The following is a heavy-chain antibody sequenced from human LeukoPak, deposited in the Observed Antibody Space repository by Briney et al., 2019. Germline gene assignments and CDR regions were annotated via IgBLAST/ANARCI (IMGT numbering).Heavy chain of an antibody. CDR3: AKDVNYDILTGPT. Sequence: PGGSLRLSCAASGFTFSSYAMHWVRQAPGKGLEWVAVISYDGSNKYYADSVKGRFTISRDNSKNTLYLQMNSLRAEDTAVCYCAKDVNYDILTGPTWGQGTLVTVSS. CDR1: GFTFSSYA. CDR2: ISYDGSNK. J-gene: IGHJ5*02. V-gene: IGHV3-30*04. D-gene: IGHD3-9*01.